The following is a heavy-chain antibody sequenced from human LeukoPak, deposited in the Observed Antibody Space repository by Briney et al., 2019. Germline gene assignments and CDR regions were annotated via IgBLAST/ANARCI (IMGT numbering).Heavy chain of an antibody. Sequence: GGSLRLSCAASGFTFSSYSMNWVRQAPGKGLEWVSSISSSSSYIYYADSVKGRFTISRDNAKNSLYLQMNSLRAEDTAVYYCARLMDDILTGCNWFDAWGQGTLVTVSS. V-gene: IGHV3-21*01. J-gene: IGHJ5*02. CDR3: ARLMDDILTGCNWFDA. D-gene: IGHD3-9*01. CDR2: ISSSSSYI. CDR1: GFTFSSYS.